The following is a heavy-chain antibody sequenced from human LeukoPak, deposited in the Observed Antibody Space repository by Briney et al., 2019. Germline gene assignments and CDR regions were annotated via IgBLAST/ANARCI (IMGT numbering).Heavy chain of an antibody. J-gene: IGHJ3*02. Sequence: PGRSLRLSCAASGFTFSSYGMHWVRQAPGKGLEWVAVIWYEGSNKYYADSVKGRFTISRDNSKNTLYLQMNSLRAEDTAVYYCARLGYCSGGSCPTASVSAFDIWGQGTMVTVSS. CDR1: GFTFSSYG. CDR3: ARLGYCSGGSCPTASVSAFDI. V-gene: IGHV3-33*01. D-gene: IGHD2-15*01. CDR2: IWYEGSNK.